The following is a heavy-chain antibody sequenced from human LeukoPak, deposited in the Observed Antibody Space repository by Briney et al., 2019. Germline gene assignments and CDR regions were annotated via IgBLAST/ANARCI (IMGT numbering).Heavy chain of an antibody. Sequence: GGSLRLSCAASGFTFSSYSMNWVRQAPGKGLEWVSSISSSSSYIYYADSVKGRFTISRDNAKNSLYLQMNSLRAEDTAVYYCARRYCSSTSCYEGEDWFDPWGQGTLVTVSS. V-gene: IGHV3-21*01. D-gene: IGHD2-2*01. CDR3: ARRYCSSTSCYEGEDWFDP. J-gene: IGHJ5*02. CDR1: GFTFSSYS. CDR2: ISSSSSYI.